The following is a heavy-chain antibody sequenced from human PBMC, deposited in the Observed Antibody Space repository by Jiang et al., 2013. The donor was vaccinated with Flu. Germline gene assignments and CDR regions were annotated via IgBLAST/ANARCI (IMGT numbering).Heavy chain of an antibody. Sequence: GSGLVKPSETLSLTCTVSGGSISSAYWSWIRQPPGKGLEWIGYIYYSGTTNYNPSLKSRVTISVDTSKNQFSLKLSSVTAADTAVYYCARDAAGGYNWFDPWG. CDR2: IYYSGTT. J-gene: IGHJ5*02. CDR1: GGSISSAY. V-gene: IGHV4-59*01. CDR3: ARDAAGGYNWFDP. D-gene: IGHD2-15*01.